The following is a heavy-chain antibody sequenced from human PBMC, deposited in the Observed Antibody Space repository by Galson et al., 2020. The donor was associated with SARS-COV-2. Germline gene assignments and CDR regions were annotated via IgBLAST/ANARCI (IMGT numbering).Heavy chain of an antibody. J-gene: IGHJ4*02. Sequence: GGSLRLSCAASGFTFSSYAMHWVRQAPGKGLEWVAVISYDGSNKYYADSVKGRFTISRDNSKNTLYLQMNSLRAEDTAVYYCAREQLLDGGYFDYWGQGTLVTVSS. CDR3: AREQLLDGGYFDY. CDR1: GFTFSSYA. D-gene: IGHD3-3*01. V-gene: IGHV3-30*04. CDR2: ISYDGSNK.